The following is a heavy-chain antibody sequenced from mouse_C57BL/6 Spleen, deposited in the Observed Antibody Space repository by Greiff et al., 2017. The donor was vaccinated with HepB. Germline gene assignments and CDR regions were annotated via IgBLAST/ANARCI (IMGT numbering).Heavy chain of an antibody. J-gene: IGHJ2*01. CDR2: IHPNSGSN. CDR3: ARTHQGGTGY. Sequence: VQLQQPGAELVKPGASVKLSCKASGYTFTSYWMHWVKQRPGQGLEWIGMIHPNSGSNNYNEKFKSKATLTVDKSSSTAYMLLSSLTSEDSAVYYCARTHQGGTGYWGQGTARTVSS. CDR1: GYTFTSYW. D-gene: IGHD2-14*01. V-gene: IGHV1-64*01.